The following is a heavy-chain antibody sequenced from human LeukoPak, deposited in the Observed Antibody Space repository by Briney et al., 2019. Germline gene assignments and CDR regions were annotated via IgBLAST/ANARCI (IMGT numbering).Heavy chain of an antibody. J-gene: IGHJ4*02. D-gene: IGHD6-19*01. CDR2: INAGNGNT. CDR3: ARLPGIAVAADY. V-gene: IGHV1-3*01. CDR1: GYTFTSYA. Sequence: ASVKVSCKASGYTFTSYAMHWVRQAPGQRLEWMGWINAGNGNTKYSQKFQGRVTITRDTSASTAYMELSSLRSEDTAVYYCARLPGIAVAADYWGQGTLVTVSS.